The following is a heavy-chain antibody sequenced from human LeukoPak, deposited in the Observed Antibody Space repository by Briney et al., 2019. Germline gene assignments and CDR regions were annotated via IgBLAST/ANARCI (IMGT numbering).Heavy chain of an antibody. CDR1: GFTFGSYA. Sequence: GVSLRLSCAASGFTFGSYAMSWVRQAPGKGLEWVSAISGSGGSTYYADTVKGRFTISRDNSKNTLYLQMNSLRAEDTAVYYCAYSFCSGGSCYAFYYYYGMDVWGQGTTVTVSS. J-gene: IGHJ6*02. CDR2: ISGSGGST. D-gene: IGHD2-15*01. V-gene: IGHV3-23*01. CDR3: AYSFCSGGSCYAFYYYYGMDV.